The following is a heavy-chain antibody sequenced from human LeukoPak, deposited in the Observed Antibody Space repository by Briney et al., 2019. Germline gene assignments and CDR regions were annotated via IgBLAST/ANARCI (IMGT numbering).Heavy chain of an antibody. D-gene: IGHD1-26*01. J-gene: IGHJ4*02. V-gene: IGHV3-23*01. CDR1: GFTFRSYA. Sequence: PGGSLRLSCAASGFTFRSYAMSWVRQAPGKGLEWVSTISGSSGSAGTTYYADSVKGRFTISRDNSKNTLYLQMNSLRAEDTAVYYCAKVGGSSRGSFDYWGQGTLVTVSS. CDR2: ISGSSGSAGTT. CDR3: AKVGGSSRGSFDY.